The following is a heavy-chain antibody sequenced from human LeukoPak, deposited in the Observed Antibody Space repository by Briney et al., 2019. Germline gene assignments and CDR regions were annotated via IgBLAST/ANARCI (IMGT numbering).Heavy chain of an antibody. V-gene: IGHV4-39*01. CDR3: ARLLLVPAAPIDP. Sequence: SETLSLTCTVSGGSISSSSYYWGWIRQPPGKGLEWIGSIYYSGSTYYNPSLKSRVTISVETSRNQFSLKLSSVTAAGTAVYYCARLLLVPAAPIDPWGQGTLVTVSS. J-gene: IGHJ5*02. CDR2: IYYSGST. D-gene: IGHD2-2*01. CDR1: GGSISSSSYY.